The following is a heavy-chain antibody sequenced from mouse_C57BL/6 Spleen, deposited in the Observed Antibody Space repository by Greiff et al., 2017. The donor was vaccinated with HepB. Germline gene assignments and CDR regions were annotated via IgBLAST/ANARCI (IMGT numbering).Heavy chain of an antibody. V-gene: IGHV3-6*01. CDR3: ASSSDYDYFDY. J-gene: IGHJ2*01. CDR2: ISYDGSN. D-gene: IGHD2-4*01. CDR1: GYSITSGYY. Sequence: EVKLVESGPGLVKPSQSLSLTCSVTGYSITSGYYWNWIRQFPGNKLEWMGYISYDGSNNYNPSLKNRISITRDTSKNQFFLTLNSLTTEDTAAYYCASSSDYDYFDYWGQGTTLTVSS.